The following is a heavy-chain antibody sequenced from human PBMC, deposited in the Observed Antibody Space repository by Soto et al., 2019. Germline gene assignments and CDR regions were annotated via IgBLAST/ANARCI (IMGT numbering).Heavy chain of an antibody. CDR1: GGTFSNYA. J-gene: IGHJ4*02. CDR3: ARCWDTVGTTPPFAY. V-gene: IGHV1-69*06. CDR2: IIPLFGTP. D-gene: IGHD1-7*01. Sequence: QVQLVQSGAEVKKPGSSVKVSCKASGGTFSNYAINWGRQAPGQGLEWMGGIIPLFGTPNYAQKFQGRVTFTAHKSTSTASMELRSLRSDDTAVYYCARCWDTVGTTPPFAYWGQGTLVTVSS.